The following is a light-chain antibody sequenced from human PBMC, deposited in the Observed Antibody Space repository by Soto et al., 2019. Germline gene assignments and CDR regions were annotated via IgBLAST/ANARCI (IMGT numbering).Light chain of an antibody. CDR3: QNYAIAPPSYS. J-gene: IGKJ2*01. Sequence: EIVLTQSPGTLSLSPGERATLSCRASQSLTTSYLAWYQQEPGQAPRLLIYGASSRATGIPDRFSGSGSGTDFTLTISRLEPKDFAVYYCQNYAIAPPSYSFGQGTKLEIK. CDR2: GAS. V-gene: IGKV3-20*01. CDR1: QSLTTSY.